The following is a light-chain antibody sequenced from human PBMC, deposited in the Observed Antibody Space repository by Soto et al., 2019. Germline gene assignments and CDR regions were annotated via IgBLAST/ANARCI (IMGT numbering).Light chain of an antibody. J-gene: IGKJ2*01. CDR2: EAS. V-gene: IGKV1-5*03. Sequence: DIQMTQSPDTLSASVGDRVTITCRASQSISNWLAWYQVKPGKAPKLLIHEASNLQTGVPSTFSGNGSGTDFTLTITNLQPEDFATYYCQQYKSYWTFGQGTKVDIK. CDR1: QSISNW. CDR3: QQYKSYWT.